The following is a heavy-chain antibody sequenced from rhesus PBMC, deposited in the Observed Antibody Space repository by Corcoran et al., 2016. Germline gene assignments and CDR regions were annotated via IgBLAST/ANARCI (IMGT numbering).Heavy chain of an antibody. CDR1: GFPLSTSGMG. D-gene: IGHD5-24*01. CDR2: IYWNDDK. V-gene: IGHV2-1*01. CDR3: ARGWVPRYYFGY. J-gene: IGHJ4*01. Sequence: QVTLKESGPALVKPTQPLTLTCTFSGFPLSTSGMGVGWIRTPSRKTLEWLAHIYWNDDKYYSTSLKSRLTISKDTSKNQVVLTMTNMDPVDTATYYCARGWVPRYYFGYWGQGVLVTVSS.